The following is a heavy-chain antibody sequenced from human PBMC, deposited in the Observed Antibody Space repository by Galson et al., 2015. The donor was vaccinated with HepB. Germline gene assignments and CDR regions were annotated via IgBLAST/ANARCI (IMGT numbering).Heavy chain of an antibody. CDR3: ARDQGDDYVNYYYYHGMDV. CDR1: GFTVSSNH. V-gene: IGHV3-66*02. CDR2: IDSGGRT. D-gene: IGHD4-17*01. J-gene: IGHJ6*02. Sequence: SLRLSCAASGFTVSSNHMSWVRQAPGKGLEWVSVIDSGGRTHYADSVKGRFTISRDNSKNTLYLQVNSLRAEDTAVYYCARDQGDDYVNYYYYHGMDVWGQGTTVTVAS.